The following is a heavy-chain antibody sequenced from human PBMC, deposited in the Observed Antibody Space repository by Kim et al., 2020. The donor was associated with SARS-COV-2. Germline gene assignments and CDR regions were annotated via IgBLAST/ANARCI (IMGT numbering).Heavy chain of an antibody. Sequence: SVKVSCKASGGTFSSYAISWVRQAPGQGLEWMGGIIPIFGTANYAQKFQGRVTITADESTSTAYMELSSLRSEDTAVYYCARSFRGIAARHFDYWGQGTLVTVSS. D-gene: IGHD6-6*01. V-gene: IGHV1-69*13. J-gene: IGHJ4*02. CDR2: IIPIFGTA. CDR1: GGTFSSYA. CDR3: ARSFRGIAARHFDY.